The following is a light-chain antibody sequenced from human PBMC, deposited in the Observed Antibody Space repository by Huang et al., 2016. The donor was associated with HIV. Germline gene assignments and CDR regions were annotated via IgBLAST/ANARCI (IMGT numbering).Light chain of an antibody. V-gene: IGKV1-33*01. CDR2: DSS. Sequence: DIQMTQSPSSLSASVGDIVTITCQASQDINNYLNWYRQKPGKAPELLIYDSSNLEAGVPSRVSGSGSGTDFTFTISSLQPEDIGTYYCQQYDDLPLTFGGGTRVQIK. J-gene: IGKJ4*01. CDR1: QDINNY. CDR3: QQYDDLPLT.